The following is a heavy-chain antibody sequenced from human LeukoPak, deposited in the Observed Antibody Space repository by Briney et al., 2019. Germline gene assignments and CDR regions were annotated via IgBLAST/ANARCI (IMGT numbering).Heavy chain of an antibody. Sequence: GGSLRLSCAASGFTFTDFYMSWIRQAPGKGLEWVSYITNSGTTIYYADSVKGRFTISRDNAKNSLYLQMNSLRAEDTAVYYCARDGHYDILTGYFQDWGQGTLVTVSS. CDR3: ARDGHYDILTGYFQD. CDR1: GFTFTDFY. CDR2: ITNSGTTI. V-gene: IGHV3-11*01. D-gene: IGHD3-9*01. J-gene: IGHJ1*01.